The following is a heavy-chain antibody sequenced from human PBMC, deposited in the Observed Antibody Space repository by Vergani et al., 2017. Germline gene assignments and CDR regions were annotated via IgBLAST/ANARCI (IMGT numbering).Heavy chain of an antibody. J-gene: IGHJ2*01. CDR1: GGSFSGYY. V-gene: IGHV4-34*01. D-gene: IGHD6-13*01. CDR3: ARLDSEIAAAAYWYFDL. CDR2: INHSGST. Sequence: QVQLQQWGAGLLKPSETLSLTFAVYGGSFSGYYWSWIRQPPGKGLEWIGEINHSGSTYYNPSLKSRVTISVDTSKNQFSLKLSSVTAADTAVYYCARLDSEIAAAAYWYFDLWGRGTLVTVSS.